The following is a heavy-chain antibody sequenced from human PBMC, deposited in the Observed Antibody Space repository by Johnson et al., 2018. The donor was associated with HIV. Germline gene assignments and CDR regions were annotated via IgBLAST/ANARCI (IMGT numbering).Heavy chain of an antibody. J-gene: IGHJ3*01. CDR2: ISSGGSTI. Sequence: QVQLVETGGALVKPGGSLRLSCAASGFIFSDYYMSWIRQAPGKGLEWVSYISSGGSTIYYADSVKGRFTISRDNAKNSLYLKMNSLRVEDTAMYYCVRDFGHWDDAFGFWGRGTKVTVSS. V-gene: IGHV3-11*01. CDR1: GFIFSDYY. D-gene: IGHD7-27*01. CDR3: VRDFGHWDDAFGF.